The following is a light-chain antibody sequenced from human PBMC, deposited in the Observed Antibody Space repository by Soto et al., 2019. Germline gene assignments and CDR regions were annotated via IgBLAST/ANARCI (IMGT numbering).Light chain of an antibody. CDR1: QGIGDT. CDR2: DTS. J-gene: IGKJ4*01. Sequence: EVVMMQSPAPLAVSPGECATLSCRASQGIGDTLAWYQHKPGQTTRLLIYDTSTRATGVPTRFSGSRSVAEFTLSSNSLQSEDVAVYYCQPNTNWPLTFGGGTKGEIK. V-gene: IGKV3-15*01. CDR3: QPNTNWPLT.